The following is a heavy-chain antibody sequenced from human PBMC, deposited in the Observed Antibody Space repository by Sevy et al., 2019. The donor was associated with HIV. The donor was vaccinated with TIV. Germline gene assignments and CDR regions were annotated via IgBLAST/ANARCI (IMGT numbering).Heavy chain of an antibody. Sequence: SETLSLTCAVHDGSFSGYYWNWIRQLPGKGLEWIGEINESGITYYNPSLKSRVTISDTSKKQLSLKRNSVTAVDSAVYFCARSPPVVVVPGAPSWFDPWGQGTLVTVSS. J-gene: IGHJ5*02. CDR2: INESGIT. V-gene: IGHV4-34*01. D-gene: IGHD2-2*01. CDR3: ARSPPVVVVPGAPSWFDP. CDR1: DGSFSGYY.